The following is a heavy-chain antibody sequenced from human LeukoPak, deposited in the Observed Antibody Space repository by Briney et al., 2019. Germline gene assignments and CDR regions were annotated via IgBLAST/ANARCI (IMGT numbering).Heavy chain of an antibody. CDR2: IDPSDSYT. Sequence: GESLRISCKGSGYSFTSYWISWVRQMPGKGLEWMGRIDPSDSYTNYSPSFQGHVTISADKSISTAYLQWSSLKASDTAMYYCARLEGAHYDILGGDGMDLWGQGTTVTVSS. CDR1: GYSFTSYW. CDR3: ARLEGAHYDILGGDGMDL. J-gene: IGHJ6*02. V-gene: IGHV5-10-1*01. D-gene: IGHD3-9*01.